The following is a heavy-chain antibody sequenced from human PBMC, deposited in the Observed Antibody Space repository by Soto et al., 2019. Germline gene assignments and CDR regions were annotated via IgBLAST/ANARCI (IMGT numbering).Heavy chain of an antibody. CDR2: IYHSGST. J-gene: IGHJ4*02. CDR1: GDSISSRNW. D-gene: IGHD6-13*01. CDR3: ARGGNVAAAGTIYLDS. Sequence: QVQLQESGPGLVKPSGTLSLTCAVSGDSISSRNWWTWVRQPPGKGLEWIGAIYHSGSTNYSPTLKSRVTISVDMSKNQFSLKLTSVTAADTAVYYCARGGNVAAAGTIYLDSWGQGTLVTVSS. V-gene: IGHV4-4*02.